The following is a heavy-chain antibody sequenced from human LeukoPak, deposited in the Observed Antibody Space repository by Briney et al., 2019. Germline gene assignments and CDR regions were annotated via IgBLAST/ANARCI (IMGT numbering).Heavy chain of an antibody. Sequence: SETLSLTCAVYGGSFSGYYWSWIRQPPGKGLEWIGEINHSGSTNYNPSLKSRVTISVDTSKNQSSPKLSSVTAADTAVYYCARGAAAWNTWGQGTLVTVSS. D-gene: IGHD6-13*01. CDR2: INHSGST. CDR1: GGSFSGYY. V-gene: IGHV4-34*01. J-gene: IGHJ5*02. CDR3: ARGAAAWNT.